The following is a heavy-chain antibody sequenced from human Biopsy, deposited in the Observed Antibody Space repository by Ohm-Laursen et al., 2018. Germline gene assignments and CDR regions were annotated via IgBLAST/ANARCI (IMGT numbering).Heavy chain of an antibody. D-gene: IGHD1-14*01. CDR2: IYVSGST. Sequence: GTLSLTCSVSGTSIITYSWSWIRQPAGKGLEWIGRIYVSGSTNYNPSLKSRVTTSLDTSESRFSLELASVTAADTAVYYCARDTELLSIGLDYNFGMVVWGQGTTVTVSS. CDR1: GTSIITYS. J-gene: IGHJ6*02. CDR3: ARDTELLSIGLDYNFGMVV. V-gene: IGHV4-4*07.